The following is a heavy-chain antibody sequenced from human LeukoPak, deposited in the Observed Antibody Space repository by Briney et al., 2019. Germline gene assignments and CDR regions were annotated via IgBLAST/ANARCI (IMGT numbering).Heavy chain of an antibody. CDR2: ISYDGSNK. CDR3: ARDRNYGSGRSQTYYYGMDV. CDR1: GFTFSSYA. Sequence: PGRSLRLSCAASGFTFSSYAMHWVRQAPGKGLEWVAVISYDGSNKYYADSVKGRFTISRDNSKNTLYLQMNSLRAEDTAVYYCARDRNYGSGRSQTYYYGMDVWGQGTTVTVSS. D-gene: IGHD3-10*01. V-gene: IGHV3-30*04. J-gene: IGHJ6*02.